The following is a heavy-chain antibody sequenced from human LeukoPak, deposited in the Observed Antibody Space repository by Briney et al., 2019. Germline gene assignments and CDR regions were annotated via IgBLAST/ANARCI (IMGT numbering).Heavy chain of an antibody. CDR1: GYTFTGYY. J-gene: IGHJ3*02. CDR2: INPNSGGT. Sequence: ASVKVSCKASGYTFTGYYMHWVRQAPGQGLEWMGWINPNSGGTNYAQKFQGRVTMTRDTSISTAYMELSRLRSDDTAVYYCAREGQLSWQIRGAFDIWGQGTMVTVSS. CDR3: AREGQLSWQIRGAFDI. D-gene: IGHD6-13*01. V-gene: IGHV1-2*02.